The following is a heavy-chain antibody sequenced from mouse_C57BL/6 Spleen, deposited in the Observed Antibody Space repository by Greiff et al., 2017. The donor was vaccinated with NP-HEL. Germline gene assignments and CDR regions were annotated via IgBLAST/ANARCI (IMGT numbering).Heavy chain of an antibody. Sequence: QVQLKQSGPELVKPGASVKISCKASGYTFTDYYINWVKQRPGQGLEWIGWIYTGSGNTKYNEKFQGKATLTVDTSSSPAYMQLSSLTSEDSAVYFCARGSNGAMDYWGQGTSVTVSS. CDR2: IYTGSGNT. CDR1: GYTFTDYY. J-gene: IGHJ4*01. V-gene: IGHV1-84*01. CDR3: ARGSNGAMDY. D-gene: IGHD2-5*01.